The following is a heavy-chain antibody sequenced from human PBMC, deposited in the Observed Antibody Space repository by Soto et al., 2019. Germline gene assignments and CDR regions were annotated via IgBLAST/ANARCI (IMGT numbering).Heavy chain of an antibody. V-gene: IGHV1-69*13. CDR1: GGTFSSYA. J-gene: IGHJ6*02. D-gene: IGHD1-26*01. Sequence: SVKVSCKASGGTFSSYAISWVRQAPGQGLEWMGGIIPIFGTANYAQKFQGRVTITADESTSTAYMELSSLRSEDTAVYYCARSEWEPPGPHVNYGMDVWGQGTTVTV. CDR2: IIPIFGTA. CDR3: ARSEWEPPGPHVNYGMDV.